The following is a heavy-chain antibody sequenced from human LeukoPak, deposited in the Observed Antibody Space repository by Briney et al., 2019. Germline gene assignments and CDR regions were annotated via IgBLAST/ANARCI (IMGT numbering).Heavy chain of an antibody. D-gene: IGHD1-26*01. Sequence: GGSLRLSCAASGFTFSNHAMHWVRQASGKGLEWVSAIGTAGDTFYPGSVKGRFTISRENAKNSLSLQMNSLRAEDTAVYYCVRQQTPHGNFDYWGQGTLVTVSS. CDR1: GFTFSNHA. CDR2: IGTAGDT. V-gene: IGHV3-13*01. J-gene: IGHJ4*02. CDR3: VRQQTPHGNFDY.